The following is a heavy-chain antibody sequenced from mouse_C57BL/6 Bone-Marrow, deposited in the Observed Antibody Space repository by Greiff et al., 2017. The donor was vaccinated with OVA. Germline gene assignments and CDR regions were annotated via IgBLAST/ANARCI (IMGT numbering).Heavy chain of an antibody. V-gene: IGHV1-59*01. J-gene: IGHJ2*01. Sequence: VQLQQPGAELVRPGTSVKLSCKASGYTFTSYWMHWVKQRPGQGLEWIGVIDPSDSYTNYNQKFKGKATLTVDTSSSTAYMQLSSLTSEDSAVYYCASGGGDYTFFDYWGQGTTLTVSS. CDR1: GYTFTSYW. D-gene: IGHD2-4*01. CDR2: IDPSDSYT. CDR3: ASGGGDYTFFDY.